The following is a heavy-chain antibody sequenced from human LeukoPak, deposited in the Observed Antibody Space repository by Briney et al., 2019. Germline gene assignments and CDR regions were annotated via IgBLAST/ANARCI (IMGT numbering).Heavy chain of an antibody. CDR2: IFPRDSNI. Sequence: GESLKISCQASGYTFTNFWIGWVRQMPGRGLEWMGLIFPRDSNIKYSPSFQGQVTISADKSISTAYLQWSSLKASDTAIYYCARQGAAGKYYYYYMDVWGKGTTVTVSS. D-gene: IGHD6-13*01. CDR3: ARQGAAGKYYYYYMDV. J-gene: IGHJ6*03. V-gene: IGHV5-51*01. CDR1: GYTFTNFW.